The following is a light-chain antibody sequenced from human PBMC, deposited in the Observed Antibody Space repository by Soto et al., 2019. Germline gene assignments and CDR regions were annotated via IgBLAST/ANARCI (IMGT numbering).Light chain of an antibody. CDR3: QQSFRSPIT. CDR2: VAF. V-gene: IGKV1-39*01. CDR1: QSIALS. J-gene: IGKJ5*01. Sequence: DIQMTQSPSSLSASVGAPVPMTCRASQSIALSVNWYQQKPGKAPKLLIYVAFTLESGVPSRFSGSGSGTEFTLTIRSLQPEDFATYYCQQSFRSPITFGQGTRLEIK.